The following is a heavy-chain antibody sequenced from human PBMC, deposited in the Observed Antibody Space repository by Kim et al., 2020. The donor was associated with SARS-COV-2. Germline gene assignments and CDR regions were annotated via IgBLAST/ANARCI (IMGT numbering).Heavy chain of an antibody. J-gene: IGHJ4*01. D-gene: IGHD5-18*01. CDR2: IYYNGST. Sequence: SETLSLTCAVSGGSISSTGYYWGWIRQPPGKGLEWIGSIYYNGSTYYNPSLKSRVTISVDTSKNQFSLKLSSVTAADTAVYYCARRRGWIRLWDCDYGG. V-gene: IGHV4-39*01. CDR1: GGSISSTGYY. CDR3: ARRRGWIRLWDCDY.